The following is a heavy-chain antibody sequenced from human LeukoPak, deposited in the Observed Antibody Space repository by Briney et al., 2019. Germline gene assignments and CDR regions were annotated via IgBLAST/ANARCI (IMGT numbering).Heavy chain of an antibody. CDR3: ARGVPAASAEYFQH. V-gene: IGHV4-30-2*01. J-gene: IGHJ1*01. D-gene: IGHD2-2*01. CDR2: IYHSGST. Sequence: SQTLSLTCAVSGGSISSGGYSWSWIRQPPGKGLKWIGYIYHSGSTYYNPSLKSRVTISVDRSKNQFSLKLSSVTAADTAVYYCARGVPAASAEYFQHWGQGTLVTVSS. CDR1: GGSISSGGYS.